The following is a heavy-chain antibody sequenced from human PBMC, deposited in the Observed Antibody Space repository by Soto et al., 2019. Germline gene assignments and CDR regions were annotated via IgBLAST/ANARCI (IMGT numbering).Heavy chain of an antibody. J-gene: IGHJ5*02. CDR1: GGSISSSSYY. Sequence: SSETLSLTCTVSGGSISSSSYYWGWIRQPPGKGLEWIGSIYYSGSTYYNPSLKSRVTISVDTSKNQFSLKLSSVTAADTAVYYCARRGSSGLKNWFDPWGQGTLVTVSS. V-gene: IGHV4-39*01. CDR2: IYYSGST. CDR3: ARRGSSGLKNWFDP. D-gene: IGHD6-19*01.